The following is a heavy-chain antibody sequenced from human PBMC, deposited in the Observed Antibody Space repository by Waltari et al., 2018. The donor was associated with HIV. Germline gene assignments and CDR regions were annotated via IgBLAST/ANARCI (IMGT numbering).Heavy chain of an antibody. CDR3: AKDDAPYYDYIWGSYRPPY. J-gene: IGHJ4*02. CDR1: GFTFSSYG. Sequence: QVQLVESGGGVVQPGRSLRLSCAASGFTFSSYGMHWVRQAPGKGLEWVAVISYDGSNKYYADSVKGRFTISRDNSKNTLYLQMNSLRAEDTAVYYCAKDDAPYYDYIWGSYRPPYWGQGTLVTVSS. D-gene: IGHD3-16*02. V-gene: IGHV3-30*18. CDR2: ISYDGSNK.